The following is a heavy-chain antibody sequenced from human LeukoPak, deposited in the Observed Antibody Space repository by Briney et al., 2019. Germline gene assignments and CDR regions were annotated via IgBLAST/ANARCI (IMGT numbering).Heavy chain of an antibody. CDR3: ARDNSSGYFEYFQH. V-gene: IGHV3-53*01. CDR1: GFTVSSNY. J-gene: IGHJ1*01. CDR2: IYSGGST. D-gene: IGHD3-22*01. Sequence: PGGSLRLSCAASGFTVSSNYMSWDRQAPGKGLEWVSVIYSGGSTYYADSVKGRFTISRDNSKNTLYLQMNSLRAEDTAVYYCARDNSSGYFEYFQHWGQGTLVTVSS.